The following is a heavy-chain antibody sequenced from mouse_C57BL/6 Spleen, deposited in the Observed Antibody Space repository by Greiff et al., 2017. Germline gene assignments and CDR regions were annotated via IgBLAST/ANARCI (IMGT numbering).Heavy chain of an antibody. CDR1: GFNIKDDY. Sequence: VQLQQSGAELVRPGASVKLSCTASGFNIKDDYMHWVKQRPEQGLEWIGWIDPENGDTEYASKFQGKATITADTSSNTAYLQLSSLTSEDNAVYYCTYYYGSSYEYYFDYWGQGTTLTVSS. CDR2: IDPENGDT. J-gene: IGHJ2*01. V-gene: IGHV14-4*01. D-gene: IGHD1-1*01. CDR3: TYYYGSSYEYYFDY.